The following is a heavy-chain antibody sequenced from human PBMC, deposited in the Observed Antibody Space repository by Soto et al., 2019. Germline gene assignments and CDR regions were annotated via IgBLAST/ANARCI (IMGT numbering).Heavy chain of an antibody. V-gene: IGHV3-64*01. D-gene: IGHD6-6*01. CDR3: ARRARPDFYYMDV. J-gene: IGHJ6*03. CDR2: ISSNGVGT. Sequence: PGGSLRLSCAASGFTLSVYAMDWVRQAPGKGLEYVSGISSNGVGTYYANSVQGRFTITRDNSKNTVYLQMGSLRPEDMAVYYCARRARPDFYYMDVWGKGTTVTSP. CDR1: GFTLSVYA.